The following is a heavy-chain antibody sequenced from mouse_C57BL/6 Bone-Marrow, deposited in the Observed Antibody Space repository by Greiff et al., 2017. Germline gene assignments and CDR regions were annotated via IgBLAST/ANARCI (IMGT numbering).Heavy chain of an antibody. CDR2: IDPENGDT. D-gene: IGHD1-1*01. CDR1: GFNIKDDY. V-gene: IGHV14-4*01. CDR3: TSNYYGSSYYYFDY. J-gene: IGHJ2*01. Sequence: VQLKQPGAELVRPGASVKLSCTASGFNIKDDYMHWVKQRPEQGLEWIGWIDPENGDTEYASKFQGKATITADTSSNTAYLQLSSLTSEDTAVYYCTSNYYGSSYYYFDYWGQGTTLTVCS.